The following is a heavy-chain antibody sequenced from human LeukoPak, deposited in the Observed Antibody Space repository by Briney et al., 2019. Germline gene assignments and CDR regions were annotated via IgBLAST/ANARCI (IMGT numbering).Heavy chain of an antibody. CDR3: AKDSYYYDSSGYFLVYGMDV. CDR2: ISSSSSYI. V-gene: IGHV3-21*04. Sequence: GGSLRLSCAASGFTFSSYSMNWVRQAPGKGLEWVSSISSSSSYIYYADSVKGRFTISRDNSKNTLYLQMNSLRAEDTAVYYCAKDSYYYDSSGYFLVYGMDVWGQGTTVTVSS. D-gene: IGHD3-22*01. J-gene: IGHJ6*02. CDR1: GFTFSSYS.